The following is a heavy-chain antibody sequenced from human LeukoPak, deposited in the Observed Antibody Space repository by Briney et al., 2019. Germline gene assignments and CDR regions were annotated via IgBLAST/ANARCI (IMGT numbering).Heavy chain of an antibody. Sequence: GGSLRLSCAASGFTFSSYAMSWVRQAPGKGLEWVSAISGSGGSTYYADSVKGRFTTSRDNSKNTLYLQMNSLRAEDTAVYYCAKDGGWYRYCSSTSCFHYFDYWGQGTLVTVSS. V-gene: IGHV3-23*01. CDR3: AKDGGWYRYCSSTSCFHYFDY. D-gene: IGHD2-2*01. CDR2: ISGSGGST. CDR1: GFTFSSYA. J-gene: IGHJ4*02.